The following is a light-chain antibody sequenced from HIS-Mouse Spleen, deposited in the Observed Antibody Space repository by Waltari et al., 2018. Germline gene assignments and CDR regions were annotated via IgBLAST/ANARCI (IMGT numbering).Light chain of an antibody. CDR3: SSYTSSSTLV. CDR2: DVS. J-gene: IGLJ3*02. CDR1: SSYVGGYNY. Sequence: QSALTQPASVSGSPGQSITISCTGTSSYVGGYNYVSWYQQHPGKAPKRMIYDVSNRPSGVSNRFSGSKSGNTASLTISGLQAEDEADYYCSSYTSSSTLVFGGGTKLTVL. V-gene: IGLV2-14*03.